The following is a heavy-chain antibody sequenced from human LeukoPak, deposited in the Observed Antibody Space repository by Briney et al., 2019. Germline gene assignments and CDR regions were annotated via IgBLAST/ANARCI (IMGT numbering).Heavy chain of an antibody. CDR1: GFTFTTYA. CDR2: ISSTRSYI. D-gene: IGHD6-19*01. Sequence: GGSLRLSCAASGFTFTTYAMSWVRQAPGKGLEWISSISSTRSYIYYADSVKGRFTISRDNSKNTLYLQMNSLRAEDTAVYYCAKDWGVYSSGWYPFDYWGQGTLVTVSS. J-gene: IGHJ4*02. CDR3: AKDWGVYSSGWYPFDY. V-gene: IGHV3-21*01.